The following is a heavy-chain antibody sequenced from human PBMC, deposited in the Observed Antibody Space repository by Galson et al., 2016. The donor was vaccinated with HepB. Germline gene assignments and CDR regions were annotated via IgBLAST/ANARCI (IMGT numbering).Heavy chain of an antibody. Sequence: SVKVSCKASGGPFSSYAFSWVRQAPGQGLEWMGGIVPVFGAPNFAQRFQGRVTLTADESTNTAYMVLNSLRTEDTAIYYCAKERDVIAANPSPDSWGQGAPVTVSS. V-gene: IGHV1-69*13. J-gene: IGHJ4*02. D-gene: IGHD2-15*01. CDR2: IVPVFGAP. CDR3: AKERDVIAANPSPDS. CDR1: GGPFSSYA.